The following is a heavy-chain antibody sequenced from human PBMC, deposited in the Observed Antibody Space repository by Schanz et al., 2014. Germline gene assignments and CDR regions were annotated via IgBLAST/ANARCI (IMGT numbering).Heavy chain of an antibody. CDR3: AREWSSFDY. CDR1: GGSISSGSLY. Sequence: QLQLQESGPGLVKPSETLSLTCTVSGGSISSGSLYWGWIRQPPGKGLEYIGLISYGGLSDYNPSLKSRVTISLDTSKNQFSLNLNSVTAADTAVYYCAREWSSFDYWGQGALVSVSS. CDR2: ISYGGLS. J-gene: IGHJ4*02. V-gene: IGHV4-61*01. D-gene: IGHD3-10*01.